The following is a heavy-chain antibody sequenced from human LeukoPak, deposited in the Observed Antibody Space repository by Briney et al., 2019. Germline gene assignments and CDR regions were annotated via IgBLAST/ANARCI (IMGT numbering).Heavy chain of an antibody. CDR2: ISGSGGST. Sequence: GGSLRLSCAASGFTFSSYAMSWVRQAPGKGLEWVSAISGSGGSTYYADSVKGRFTISRDNAKNSLYLQMNSLRAEDTAVYYCARHILYGRYFDWHLDYWGQGTLVTVSS. D-gene: IGHD3-9*01. V-gene: IGHV3-23*01. CDR3: ARHILYGRYFDWHLDY. J-gene: IGHJ4*02. CDR1: GFTFSSYA.